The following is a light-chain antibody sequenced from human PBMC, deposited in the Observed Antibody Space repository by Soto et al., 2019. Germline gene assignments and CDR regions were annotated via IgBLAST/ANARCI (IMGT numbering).Light chain of an antibody. V-gene: IGKV1-5*03. Sequence: DIQMTQSPSTLSASLGDRVTLTCRASQSISNYLAFYQQKPGKAPNLLIYKASSLQSGVPSRFSGSGSGTEFTLTIHSLQADDFATYYCQQYHSYSTFGQGTKVDIK. CDR2: KAS. CDR3: QQYHSYST. CDR1: QSISNY. J-gene: IGKJ1*01.